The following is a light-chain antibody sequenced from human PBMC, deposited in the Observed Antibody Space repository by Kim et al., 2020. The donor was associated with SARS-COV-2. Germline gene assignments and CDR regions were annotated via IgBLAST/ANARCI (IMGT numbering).Light chain of an antibody. CDR3: QKYNNVPLT. CDR2: GAF. V-gene: IGKV1-27*01. J-gene: IGKJ4*01. CDR1: EGTGDY. Sequence: AHVGDRVASTCRAREGTGDYLAWYQHKPGKPPNRLICGAFTLQPGVPSRFSGRRSGTHFTLTISSLQPEDGATYYCQKYNNVPLTFGGGTKVDIK.